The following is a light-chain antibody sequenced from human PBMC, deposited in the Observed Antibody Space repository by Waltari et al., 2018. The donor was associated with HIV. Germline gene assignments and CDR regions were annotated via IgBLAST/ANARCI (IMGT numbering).Light chain of an antibody. J-gene: IGKJ1*01. CDR3: QQYSNWLRWT. Sequence: IVMTQSPATLSLSPGESATLSCRASQTINTNLAWYRQKPGQAPRLLIYGASTTATGIPARFSGSGSGTEFTLTISSLQSEDFAVYYCQQYSNWLRWTFGQGTKVEF. CDR1: QTINTN. CDR2: GAS. V-gene: IGKV3-15*01.